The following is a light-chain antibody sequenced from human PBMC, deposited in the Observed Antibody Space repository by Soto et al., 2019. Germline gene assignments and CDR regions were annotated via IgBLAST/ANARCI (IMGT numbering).Light chain of an antibody. CDR1: SSNIGAGYD. V-gene: IGLV1-40*01. CDR2: GNS. J-gene: IGLJ1*01. CDR3: QSYDSSLSGPCV. Sequence: QSVLTQPPSVSGAPGQRVTISCTGSSSNIGAGYDVHWYQQLPGTAPKLLIYGNSNRPSGVPDRLSGSKSGTSASLAITGLQAEDEADYYCQSYDSSLSGPCVFGTGTKVTVL.